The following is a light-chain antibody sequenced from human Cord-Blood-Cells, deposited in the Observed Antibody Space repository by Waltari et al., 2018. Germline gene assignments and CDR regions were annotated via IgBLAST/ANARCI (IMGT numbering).Light chain of an antibody. CDR1: QSVSSY. Sequence: EIVLTQSPAPLSLSPGESATLSCRASQSVSSYLARFQQKPGQAPRLLIYDASNRATAIPARFSGSGSGTDFTLTISSLEPEDFAVYYCQQRSNWPITFGQGTRLEIK. J-gene: IGKJ5*01. CDR2: DAS. CDR3: QQRSNWPIT. V-gene: IGKV3-11*01.